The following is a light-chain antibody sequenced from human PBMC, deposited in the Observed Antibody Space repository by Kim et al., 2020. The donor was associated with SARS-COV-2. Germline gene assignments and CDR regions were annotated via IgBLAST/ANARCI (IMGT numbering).Light chain of an antibody. CDR3: SSYTSTNTYV. V-gene: IGLV2-14*01. CDR2: DVN. CDR1: SSDVGGYKY. J-gene: IGLJ1*01. Sequence: QSALTQPASVSGSPGQSITISCTGTSSDVGGYKYVSWYQQHPGKAPKLIIYDVNKRPSGVSNRFSGSKSGNTASLTISGLQTEGEADYYCSSYTSTNTYVFGTGTKVTVL.